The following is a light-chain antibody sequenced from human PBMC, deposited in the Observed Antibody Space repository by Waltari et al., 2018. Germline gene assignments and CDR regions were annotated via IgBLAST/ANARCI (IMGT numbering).Light chain of an antibody. CDR3: QQYNNWPPG. Sequence: EIVMTQSPATLSVSPGERATLSCRASQSVSSNLAWYQQKPGQAPRLLIYGASTRATGIPARVSGSGSGTEFTLTISSLQSEDFAVYYCQQYNNWPPGFGQGTKVEIK. CDR2: GAS. J-gene: IGKJ1*01. CDR1: QSVSSN. V-gene: IGKV3-15*01.